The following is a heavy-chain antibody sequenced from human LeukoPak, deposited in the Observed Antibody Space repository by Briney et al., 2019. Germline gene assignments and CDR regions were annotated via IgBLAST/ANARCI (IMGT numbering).Heavy chain of an antibody. CDR1: GFTFSSYS. Sequence: GGSLRLSCAASGFTFSSYSMNWVRQAPGKGLEWVSYISSSSSTIYYADSVKGRFTISRDNAKNSLYLQMNSLRAEDTAVYYCARDRGTNGDYHRGYFDYWGQGTLVTVSS. V-gene: IGHV3-48*04. D-gene: IGHD1-1*01. CDR2: ISSSSSTI. J-gene: IGHJ4*02. CDR3: ARDRGTNGDYHRGYFDY.